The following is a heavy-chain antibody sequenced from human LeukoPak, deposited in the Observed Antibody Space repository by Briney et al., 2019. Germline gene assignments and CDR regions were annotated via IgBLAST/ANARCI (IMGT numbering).Heavy chain of an antibody. V-gene: IGHV4-59*01. CDR3: AQKAPFSPAYSQH. J-gene: IGHJ1*01. D-gene: IGHD2/OR15-2a*01. CDR2: IYHSGTT. Sequence: PSETLSLTRTVSGGSITSYFWTWIRQPPGKGLEWIGYIYHSGTTNYYPSLKSRVSISVDTSKNQFSLKLSSVTAADTAIYYCAQKAPFSPAYSQHWGQGTLVTVSP. CDR1: GGSITSYF.